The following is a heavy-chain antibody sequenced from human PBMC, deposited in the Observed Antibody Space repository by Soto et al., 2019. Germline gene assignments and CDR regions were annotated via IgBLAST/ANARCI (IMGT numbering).Heavy chain of an antibody. CDR3: AAGDNSDTGGH. Sequence: GASVKVSCKASGDTLSHYGVSWVRQVPGKGLEWMGGTTAILGTRDYAQKFQGRMTITSDESTTTSYMELNSLTSDDTAVYYCAAGDNSDTGGHWGQGTLVTVSS. J-gene: IGHJ4*02. CDR1: GDTLSHYG. CDR2: TTAILGTR. V-gene: IGHV1-69*13. D-gene: IGHD5-18*01.